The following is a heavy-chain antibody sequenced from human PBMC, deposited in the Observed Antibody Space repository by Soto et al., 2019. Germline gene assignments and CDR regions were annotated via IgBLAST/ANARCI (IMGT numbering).Heavy chain of an antibody. Sequence: EVQVEESGGGLVQPGGSLRLACAASGFQFSSYSMNWVRQAPGKGLEWVSYISSSSSTVYYADSVKGRFTMSRDNAKKSLYLQMNSLRAEDTAVYYCARVDRYWYFDLWGRGTLVTVSS. D-gene: IGHD2-2*03. CDR3: ARVDRYWYFDL. CDR1: GFQFSSYS. J-gene: IGHJ2*01. CDR2: ISSSSSTV. V-gene: IGHV3-48*01.